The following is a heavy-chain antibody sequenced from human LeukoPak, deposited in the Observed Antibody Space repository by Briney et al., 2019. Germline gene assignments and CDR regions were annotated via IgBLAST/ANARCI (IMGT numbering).Heavy chain of an antibody. J-gene: IGHJ4*02. D-gene: IGHD3-10*01. Sequence: GTSLRLSCAASGFTFTSYGMHWVRQAPGKGLEWVALITYDGYYKYYSDSVKGRFTISSDTSKNTMYLQMNSLRAEDTAVYYCARDLSPVVRASPMGYWGQGTLVTVSS. V-gene: IGHV3-30*03. CDR2: ITYDGYYK. CDR3: ARDLSPVVRASPMGY. CDR1: GFTFTSYG.